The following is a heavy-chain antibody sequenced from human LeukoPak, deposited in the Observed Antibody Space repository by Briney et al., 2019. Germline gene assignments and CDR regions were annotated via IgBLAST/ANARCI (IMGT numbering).Heavy chain of an antibody. CDR1: GFTFIDYY. CDR2: ISRSGDTI. Sequence: GGSLRLSYAACGFTFIDYYMGRIRQAPGKGLEWVSSISRSGDTIRYADSVKGRFTISRDNPKNSLYLQMNSLTTADTAVYFCAREDNVWNILYRYTRDVWGQGTTVTVSS. CDR3: AREDNVWNILYRYTRDV. J-gene: IGHJ6*02. V-gene: IGHV3-11*01. D-gene: IGHD1-1*01.